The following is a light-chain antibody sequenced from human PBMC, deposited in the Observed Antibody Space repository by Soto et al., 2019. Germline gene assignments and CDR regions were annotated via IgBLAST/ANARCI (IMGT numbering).Light chain of an antibody. V-gene: IGKV3-20*01. CDR2: GAS. CDR1: QSVSSSY. J-gene: IGKJ3*01. CDR3: QQYGSSPLFT. Sequence: EIVLTQSPGTLSLSPGERATLSCRASQSVSSSYLAWYQQKPGQAPRLLIYGASSRDTGIPDRFSGSGSGTDFTFTISRLEPEDFAVYYCQQYGSSPLFTFGPGTKVDIK.